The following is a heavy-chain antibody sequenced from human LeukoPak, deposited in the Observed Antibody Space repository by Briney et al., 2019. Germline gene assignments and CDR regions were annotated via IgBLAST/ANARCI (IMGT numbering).Heavy chain of an antibody. CDR2: ISYDGSNK. V-gene: IGHV3-30*04. CDR3: ARDGLIAAAYYYYYYMDV. CDR1: GFTFSSYA. D-gene: IGHD6-13*01. Sequence: PGGSLRLSCAASGFTFSSYAMHWVRQAPGKGLEWVAVISYDGSNKYYADSVKGRFTISRDNSKNTLYLQMNSLRAEDTAVYYCARDGLIAAAYYYYYYMDVWGKGTTVTVSS. J-gene: IGHJ6*03.